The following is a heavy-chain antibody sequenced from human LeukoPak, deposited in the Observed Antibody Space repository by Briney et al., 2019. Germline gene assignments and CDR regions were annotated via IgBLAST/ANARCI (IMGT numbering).Heavy chain of an antibody. J-gene: IGHJ4*02. CDR1: GFTVSSNY. D-gene: IGHD1-26*01. Sequence: GGSLRLSXAASGFTVSSNYMSWVRQTPGKGLEWVSVIYSGGSTYYADSVKGRFTISRDNSKNTPYLQMNSLRAEDTAVYYCARAFPSSGSYFDYWGQGTLVTVSS. CDR2: IYSGGST. V-gene: IGHV3-53*01. CDR3: ARAFPSSGSYFDY.